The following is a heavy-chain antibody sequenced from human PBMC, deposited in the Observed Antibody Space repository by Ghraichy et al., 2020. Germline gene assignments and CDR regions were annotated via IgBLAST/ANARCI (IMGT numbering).Heavy chain of an antibody. D-gene: IGHD5-24*01. CDR1: GFTFTSYS. Sequence: GESLRLSCAASGFTFTSYSMNWVRQAPGKGLEWVSSISSSSSYIYYADSVKGRFTISRDNAKNSLYLQMNSLRAEDTAVYYCASPRDGYNYGHFFWGQGTLVTVSS. J-gene: IGHJ4*02. V-gene: IGHV3-21*01. CDR3: ASPRDGYNYGHFF. CDR2: ISSSSSYI.